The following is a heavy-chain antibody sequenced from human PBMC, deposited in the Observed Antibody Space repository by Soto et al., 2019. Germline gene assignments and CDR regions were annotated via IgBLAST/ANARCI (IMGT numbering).Heavy chain of an antibody. V-gene: IGHV2-5*01. J-gene: IGHJ3*02. Sequence: QITVKESGPTLVTPTQTLTLTCPFSGFSFSTSGAGVGWIRKPPGKALEWLALIFWNDDKRYTPSLNSRLTITKDTSKNQVVLTMSNLDPVDTATYFCAHRRGASTTGGAFDIWGLGTKVTVSS. D-gene: IGHD1-1*01. CDR1: GFSFSTSGAG. CDR3: AHRRGASTTGGAFDI. CDR2: IFWNDDK.